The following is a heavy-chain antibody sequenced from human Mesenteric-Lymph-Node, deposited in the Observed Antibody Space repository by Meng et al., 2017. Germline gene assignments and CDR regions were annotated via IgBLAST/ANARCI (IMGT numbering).Heavy chain of an antibody. Sequence: QVQLQESGPGMVKPSEPLSLTCAVSGGSISSVYWWTWVRQSPGKGLEWIGEIYHSGSTNYNPSLKSRVTISVDKSKNQFSLKLTSVTAADTAVHYCARGGYYSFDYWGQGTLVTVSS. CDR3: ARGGYYSFDY. D-gene: IGHD5-18*01. CDR2: IYHSGST. CDR1: GGSISSVYW. V-gene: IGHV4-4*02. J-gene: IGHJ4*02.